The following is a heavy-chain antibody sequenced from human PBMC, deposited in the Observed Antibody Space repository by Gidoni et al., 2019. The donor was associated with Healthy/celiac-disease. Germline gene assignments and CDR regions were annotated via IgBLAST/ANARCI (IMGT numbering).Heavy chain of an antibody. CDR2: INPSGGST. Sequence: QVQLVQSGAEVKKPGASVKVSCKASGYTFTSYYMHWVRQAPGQGREWMGIINPSGGSTSYAQKFQGRVTMTRDTSTSTVYMELSSLRSEDTAVYYCARGPRGGSYYYYYMDVWGKGTTVTVSS. D-gene: IGHD3-16*01. J-gene: IGHJ6*03. CDR3: ARGPRGGSYYYYYMDV. V-gene: IGHV1-46*01. CDR1: GYTFTSYY.